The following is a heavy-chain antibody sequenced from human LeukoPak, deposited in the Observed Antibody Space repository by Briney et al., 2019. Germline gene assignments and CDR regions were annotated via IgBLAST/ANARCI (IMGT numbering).Heavy chain of an antibody. D-gene: IGHD3-3*01. Sequence: SQTLSLTCTVSGGSISSGSYYWIWIRQPDGKGLEWIGRIYTSGSTNYNPSLKSRVTISVDTSKNQFSLKLSSVTAADTAVYYCARSGYSYYYYYMDVWGKGTTVTVSS. J-gene: IGHJ6*03. CDR1: GGSISSGSYY. CDR2: IYTSGST. CDR3: ARSGYSYYYYYMDV. V-gene: IGHV4-61*02.